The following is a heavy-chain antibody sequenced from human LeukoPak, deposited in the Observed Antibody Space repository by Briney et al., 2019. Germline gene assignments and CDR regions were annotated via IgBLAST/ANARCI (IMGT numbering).Heavy chain of an antibody. V-gene: IGHV1-2*02. CDR2: INPNSGGT. CDR3: ATLGDISGYYLRDY. D-gene: IGHD3-22*01. J-gene: IGHJ4*02. Sequence: ASVKVSCKASGYTFTGFYIHRVRQAPGQGLQWMGWINPNSGGTNYAQEFEGRVTMTRDTSISTAYMELSGLRSDDTAIYYCATLGDISGYYLRDYWGQGTLVTVSS. CDR1: GYTFTGFY.